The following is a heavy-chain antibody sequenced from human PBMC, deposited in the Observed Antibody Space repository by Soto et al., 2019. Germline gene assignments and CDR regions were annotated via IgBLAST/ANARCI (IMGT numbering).Heavy chain of an antibody. CDR1: GGSISSYY. V-gene: IGHV4-59*08. D-gene: IGHD1-20*01. J-gene: IGHJ6*03. CDR2: IYYSGST. Sequence: SETLSLTCTVSGGSISSYYWSWIRQPPGKGLEWIGYIYYSGSTNYNPSLKSRVTISVDTSKNQFSLKLSSVTAADTAVYYCARQVTGTLDYYYYYYMDVWGKGTTVT. CDR3: ARQVTGTLDYYYYYYMDV.